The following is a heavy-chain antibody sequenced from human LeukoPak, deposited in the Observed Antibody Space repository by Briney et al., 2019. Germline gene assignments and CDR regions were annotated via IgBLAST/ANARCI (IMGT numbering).Heavy chain of an antibody. J-gene: IGHJ4*02. D-gene: IGHD2-21*02. CDR2: IYSGGST. Sequence: PGGSLRLSCAASGFTVSSNYMSWVRQAPGKGLEWVSIIYSGGSTYYADSVKGRFTISRDTSKNTLYLQLNSLRPDDTAVYYCAKDCGGDSYAPDYWGQGTLVTVSS. CDR3: AKDCGGDSYAPDY. V-gene: IGHV3-53*01. CDR1: GFTVSSNY.